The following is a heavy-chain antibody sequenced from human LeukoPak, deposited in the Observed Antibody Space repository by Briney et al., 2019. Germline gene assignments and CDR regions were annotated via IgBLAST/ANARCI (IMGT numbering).Heavy chain of an antibody. CDR3: ARAGKVVPAAEPHNWFDP. Sequence: SETLSLTCTVSGGSISSGGYYWSWIRQPPGKGLEWIGYIYHSGSTYYNPSLKSRVTISVDRSKNQFSLKLSSVTAADTAVYYCARAGKVVPAAEPHNWFDPWGQGTLVTVSS. CDR1: GGSISSGGYY. J-gene: IGHJ5*02. V-gene: IGHV4-30-2*01. D-gene: IGHD2-2*01. CDR2: IYHSGST.